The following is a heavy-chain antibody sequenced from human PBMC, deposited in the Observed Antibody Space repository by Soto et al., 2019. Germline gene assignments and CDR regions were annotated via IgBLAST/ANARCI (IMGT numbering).Heavy chain of an antibody. CDR3: AAYGSYSSDN. CDR2: IYYSGST. V-gene: IGHV4-31*01. J-gene: IGHJ4*02. D-gene: IGHD1-26*01. CDR1: GGSISSGGYY. Sequence: QVQLQESGPGLVKPSQTLSLTCTVSGGSISSGGYYWSWIRQHPGKGLEWIGYIYYSGSTYSNPSLKXXLXMXXDTSKTLFSLRLTSVTAADTAVSYWAAYGSYSSDNWGQGTLVTVSS.